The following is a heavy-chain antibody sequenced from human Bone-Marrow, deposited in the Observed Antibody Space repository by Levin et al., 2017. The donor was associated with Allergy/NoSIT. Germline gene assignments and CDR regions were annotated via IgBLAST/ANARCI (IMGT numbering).Heavy chain of an antibody. CDR2: ISGKNANT. CDR3: ASKGNSSGYFVH. J-gene: IGHJ5*02. D-gene: IGHD3-22*01. CDR1: GYTFSSSG. Sequence: ASVKVSCKASGYTFSSSGFIWVRQAPGQGLEWMGWISGKNANTHYSQKFQDRVTVTKDTSTSTAYMELRSLRSDDTAVYYCASKGNSSGYFVHWGQGTLVTVSS. V-gene: IGHV1-18*04.